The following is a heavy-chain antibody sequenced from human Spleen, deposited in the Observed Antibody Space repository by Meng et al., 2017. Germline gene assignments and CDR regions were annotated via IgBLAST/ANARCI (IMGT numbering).Heavy chain of an antibody. J-gene: IGHJ6*02. CDR3: AKDLGSGYSYGYYYGMDV. CDR1: GFTFDDYA. CDR2: ISWDGGST. D-gene: IGHD5-18*01. Sequence: GESLKISCAASGFTFDDYAMHFVRQAPGNGLEWVSLISWDGGSTYYADSVKGRFTIFRDNRKNSLYLKMNSLRAEDTALYYCAKDLGSGYSYGYYYGMDVWGQGTTVTVSS. V-gene: IGHV3-43D*03.